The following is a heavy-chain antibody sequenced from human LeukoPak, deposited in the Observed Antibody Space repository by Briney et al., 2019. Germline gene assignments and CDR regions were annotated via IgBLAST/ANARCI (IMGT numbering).Heavy chain of an antibody. V-gene: IGHV4-61*02. Sequence: SETLSLTCTVSGGSISSGSYYWSWIRQPAGKGLEWIGRIYTSGGTNYNPSLKSRVTISVDTSKNQFSLKLSSVTAADTAVYYCARDRFYSNYFDYWGQGTLVTVSS. CDR2: IYTSGGT. CDR1: GGSISSGSYY. CDR3: ARDRFYSNYFDY. J-gene: IGHJ4*02. D-gene: IGHD4-11*01.